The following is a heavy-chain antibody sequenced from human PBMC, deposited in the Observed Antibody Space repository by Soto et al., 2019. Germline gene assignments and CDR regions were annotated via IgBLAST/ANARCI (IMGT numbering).Heavy chain of an antibody. CDR3: ARGVVIPTIDAFDL. CDR2: IYFSGDT. Sequence: SETLPLTCNVSGGSLSGYYWSWIRQPAGKGLEWIGRIYFSGDTHYNPSLKSRVTMSIDSSKNQFSLRLTSVTAADTAVYSCARGVVIPTIDAFDLWGQGTLVTVSS. D-gene: IGHD3-22*01. J-gene: IGHJ3*01. V-gene: IGHV4-4*07. CDR1: GGSLSGYY.